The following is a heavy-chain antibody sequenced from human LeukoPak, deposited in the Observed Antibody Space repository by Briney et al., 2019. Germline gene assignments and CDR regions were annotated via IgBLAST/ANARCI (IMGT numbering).Heavy chain of an antibody. J-gene: IGHJ3*02. D-gene: IGHD3-10*01. Sequence: SETLSLTCAVYGGSFSGYYWSWIRQPPGKGLEWIGEINHSGSTNYNPSLKSRVTISVDTSKNQFSLKLSSVTAADTAVYYCARDHLAYGSGYDAFDIWGQGTMVTVSS. V-gene: IGHV4-34*01. CDR3: ARDHLAYGSGYDAFDI. CDR1: GGSFSGYY. CDR2: INHSGST.